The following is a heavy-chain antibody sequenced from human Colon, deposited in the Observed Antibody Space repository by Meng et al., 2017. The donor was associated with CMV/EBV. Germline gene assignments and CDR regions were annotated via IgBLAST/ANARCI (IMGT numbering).Heavy chain of an antibody. D-gene: IGHD1-26*01. V-gene: IGHV4-39*07. CDR2: IKNSGST. CDR1: GRSISCSVYY. CDR3: AGGSYQAWELLHY. J-gene: IGHJ4*02. Sequence: QMQMTMRGPGMLKPSENLSITWTVSGRSISCSVYYLGWIRQPPGKVLEWIGTIKNSGSTYYNPSLKSRVTISIDTSKNQFSLELTSVTAADTAVYYCAGGSYQAWELLHYWGQGTLVTVSS.